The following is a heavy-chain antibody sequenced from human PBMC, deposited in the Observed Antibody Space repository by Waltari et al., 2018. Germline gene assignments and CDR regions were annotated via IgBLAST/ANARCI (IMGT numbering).Heavy chain of an antibody. V-gene: IGHV3-7*01. Sequence: EVQLVESGGGLVQPGGSLRLSCAASGFTFSSYWMSWVRQAPGKGREWVDNIKQDESEKFYVDAVKGRFTIFRDNAKNLLYLQMDSLRGEDTAVYYCARELYPPTSNPFDFWGQGTRVTVSS. D-gene: IGHD3-10*01. CDR2: IKQDESEK. J-gene: IGHJ4*02. CDR3: ARELYPPTSNPFDF. CDR1: GFTFSSYW.